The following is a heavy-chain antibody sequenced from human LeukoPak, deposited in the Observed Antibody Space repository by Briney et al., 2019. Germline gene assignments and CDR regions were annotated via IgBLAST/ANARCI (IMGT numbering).Heavy chain of an antibody. CDR2: ISGSGGST. CDR3: AKTRGYSGYDLGDYFDY. D-gene: IGHD5-12*01. Sequence: GGSLRLSCAASGFTFGSYAMSWVRQAPGKGLEWVSAISGSGGSTYYADSVKGRFTISRDNSKNTLYLQMNSLRAEDTAVYYCAKTRGYSGYDLGDYFDYWGQGTLVTVSS. CDR1: GFTFGSYA. J-gene: IGHJ4*02. V-gene: IGHV3-23*01.